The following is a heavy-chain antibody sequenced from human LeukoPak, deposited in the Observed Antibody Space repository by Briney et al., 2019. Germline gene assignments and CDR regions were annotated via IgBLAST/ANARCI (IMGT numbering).Heavy chain of an antibody. V-gene: IGHV4-4*02. J-gene: IGHJ5*02. Sequence: SGTLSLTCAVSGGSISSSNWWSWVRQPPGKGLEWIGEIYHSGSTNYNPSLKSRVTMSLDASKNQFSLELNSVTPADTAVYYCARGGNYWPQWWFDPWGRGTLVSVSS. CDR1: GGSISSSNW. CDR2: IYHSGST. D-gene: IGHD1-26*01. CDR3: ARGGNYWPQWWFDP.